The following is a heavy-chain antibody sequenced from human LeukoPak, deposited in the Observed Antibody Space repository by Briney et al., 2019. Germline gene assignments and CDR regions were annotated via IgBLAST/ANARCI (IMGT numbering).Heavy chain of an antibody. CDR1: GFTFDDYG. CDR3: ASHGSGPSAVYYGMDV. D-gene: IGHD3-10*01. V-gene: IGHV3-20*04. J-gene: IGHJ6*02. Sequence: PGGSLRLSCAASGFTFDDYGMSWVRQAPGKGLEWVSGINWNGGSTGYADSVKGRFTISRDNSKNTLYLQMNSLRAEDTAVYYCASHGSGPSAVYYGMDVWGQGTTVTVSS. CDR2: INWNGGST.